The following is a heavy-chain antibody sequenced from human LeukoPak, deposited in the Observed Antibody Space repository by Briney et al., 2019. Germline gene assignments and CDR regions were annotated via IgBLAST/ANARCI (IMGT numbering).Heavy chain of an antibody. Sequence: PSETLSLTCTVSGGSISSYYWSWIRQPPGKGLEWIGYIYYSGSTNYNPSLKRRVTISVDTSKNQFSLKLSSVTAADTAVYYCAKDSFPGLMIVVVVDAFDIWGQGTMVTVSS. J-gene: IGHJ3*02. CDR3: AKDSFPGLMIVVVVDAFDI. CDR1: GGSISSYY. CDR2: IYYSGST. V-gene: IGHV4-59*01. D-gene: IGHD3-22*01.